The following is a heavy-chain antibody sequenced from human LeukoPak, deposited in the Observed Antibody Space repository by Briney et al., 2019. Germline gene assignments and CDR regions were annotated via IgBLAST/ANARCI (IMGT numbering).Heavy chain of an antibody. V-gene: IGHV3-23*01. CDR2: ISGSGGST. Sequence: PGGSLRLSCAASGFTFSSYAMSWVRQAPGKGLEWVSAISGSGGSTYYADSVKGRFTISRDNSKNTLYLQMNSLRAEDTAVYYCAKNTIVVVTATTYYFDYWGQGTLVTVSS. CDR1: GFTFSSYA. J-gene: IGHJ4*02. D-gene: IGHD2-21*02. CDR3: AKNTIVVVTATTYYFDY.